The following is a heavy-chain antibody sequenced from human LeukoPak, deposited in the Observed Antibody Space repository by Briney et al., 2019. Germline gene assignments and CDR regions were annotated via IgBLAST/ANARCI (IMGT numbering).Heavy chain of an antibody. CDR3: TRELYGSGSSDGMDV. Sequence: GGSLRLSCAASGFTFSSYAMSWVRQAPGKGLEWVGFIRSKAYGGTTEYAASVKGRFTISRDDSKSIAYLQMNSLKTEDTAVYYCTRELYGSGSSDGMDVWGKGTTVTVSS. D-gene: IGHD3-10*01. J-gene: IGHJ6*04. CDR2: IRSKAYGGTT. CDR1: GFTFSSYA. V-gene: IGHV3-49*04.